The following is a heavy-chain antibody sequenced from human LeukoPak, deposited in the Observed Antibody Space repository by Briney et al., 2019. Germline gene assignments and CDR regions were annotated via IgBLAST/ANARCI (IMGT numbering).Heavy chain of an antibody. J-gene: IGHJ5*02. CDR2: ISRQGNTI. Sequence: GGSLRLSCESSGFILGDYYMNWIRPAPERVPEWISFISRQGNTIYYAASVRGRFTISRDNAKNSLYLQMSSLRAEDTAVYYCARDLGDNYTPERLTPWGQGTLVAVSS. CDR3: ARDLGDNYTPERLTP. CDR1: GFILGDYY. D-gene: IGHD3-3*01. V-gene: IGHV3-11*01.